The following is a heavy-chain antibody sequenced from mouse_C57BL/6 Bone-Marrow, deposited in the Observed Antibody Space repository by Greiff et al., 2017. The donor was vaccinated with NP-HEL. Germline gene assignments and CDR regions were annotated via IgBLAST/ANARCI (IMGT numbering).Heavy chain of an antibody. CDR1: GFTFSDFY. D-gene: IGHD2-12*01. V-gene: IGHV7-1*01. CDR2: SRNKANDYTT. CDR3: ARDAYDGPFAY. J-gene: IGHJ3*01. Sequence: EVKVVESGGGLVQSGRSLRLSCATSGFTFSDFYMEWVRQAPGKGLEWIAASRNKANDYTTEYSASVKGRFIVSRDTSQSILYLQMNALRAEDTAIYYCARDAYDGPFAYWGQGTLVTVSA.